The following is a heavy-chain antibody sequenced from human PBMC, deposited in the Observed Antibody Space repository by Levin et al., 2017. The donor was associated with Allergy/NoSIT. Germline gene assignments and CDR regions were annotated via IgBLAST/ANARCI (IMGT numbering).Heavy chain of an antibody. CDR1: GFNDYA. J-gene: IGHJ4*02. D-gene: IGHD3-3*01. CDR3: AGTKYYDIMPRFDF. Sequence: GGSLRLSCAASGFNDYAMHWVRQAPGKGLEPVSSISGDGGSTFYANSAKGRFTISRDKSENSLFLQLGSLRAEDTAFYYCAGTKYYDIMPRFDFWGQGILVTVSS. V-gene: IGHV3-64*01. CDR2: ISGDGGST.